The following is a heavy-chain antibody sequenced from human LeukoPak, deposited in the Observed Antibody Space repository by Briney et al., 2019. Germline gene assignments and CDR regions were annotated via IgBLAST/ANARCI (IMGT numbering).Heavy chain of an antibody. CDR3: ARGTSGTTAYYYYMDV. V-gene: IGHV3-48*03. CDR1: GFTFSSFE. D-gene: IGHD1-1*01. Sequence: GSLRLSCAASGFTFSSFEMKWVRQAPGKGLEWVSYISSGGSTIYYADSVKGRFTISRDNAKNSLYLQMNSLRAEDTAVYYCARGTSGTTAYYYYMDVWGKGTTVTISS. CDR2: ISSGGSTI. J-gene: IGHJ6*03.